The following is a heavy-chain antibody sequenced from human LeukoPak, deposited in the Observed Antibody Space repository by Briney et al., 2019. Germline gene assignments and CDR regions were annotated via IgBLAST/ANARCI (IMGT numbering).Heavy chain of an antibody. CDR1: GFTFSSYS. V-gene: IGHV3-48*01. Sequence: PGGSLRLSCAASGFTFSSYSMNWVRQAPGKGLEWVSYISSSSSTIYYADSVKGRFTISRDNAKNSLYLQMNSLRAEDTAVYYCARGVVVVAATNDYWGQGTLVTVSS. CDR2: ISSSSSTI. D-gene: IGHD2-15*01. CDR3: ARGVVVVAATNDY. J-gene: IGHJ4*02.